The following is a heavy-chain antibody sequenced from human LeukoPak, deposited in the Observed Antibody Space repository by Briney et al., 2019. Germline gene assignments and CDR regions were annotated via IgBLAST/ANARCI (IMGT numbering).Heavy chain of an antibody. CDR1: GFTVSSNY. CDR2: IYSGGST. CDR3: ARDFSGSHDAFDI. J-gene: IGHJ3*02. D-gene: IGHD1-26*01. Sequence: GGSLRLSCAASGFTVSSNYMSWVRQAPGKGLEWVSVIYSGGSTYYADSVKGRFTISRDNSKNTLYLQMNSLRAEDTAVYYCARDFSGSHDAFDIWGQGTMVTVSS. V-gene: IGHV3-53*01.